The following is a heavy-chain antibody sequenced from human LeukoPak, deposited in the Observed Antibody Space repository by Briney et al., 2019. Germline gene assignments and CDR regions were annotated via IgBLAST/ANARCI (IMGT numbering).Heavy chain of an antibody. CDR1: GGTFSSYA. CDR2: IIPIFGTA. D-gene: IGHD6-19*01. CDR3: ARAHSSGWYAYYFDY. Sequence: SVKVSCKASGGTFSSYAISWVRQAPGQGLEWMGGIIPIFGTANYAQKFQGRVTITADKSTSTAYMELSSPRSEDTAVYYCARAHSSGWYAYYFDYWGQGTLVTVSS. V-gene: IGHV1-69*06. J-gene: IGHJ4*02.